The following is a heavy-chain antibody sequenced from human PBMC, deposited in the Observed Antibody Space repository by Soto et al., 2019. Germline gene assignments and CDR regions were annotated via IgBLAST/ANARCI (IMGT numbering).Heavy chain of an antibody. Sequence: GGSLRLSCAASGFTFSIYSMNWVRQAPGKGLEWVSYISSSSDTIYYADSVKGRFTISRDNAKNLLYLQMKSLRAEDTAVYYCARSSTFYDYWGQGTPVTVSS. CDR1: GFTFSIYS. D-gene: IGHD6-6*01. CDR3: ARSSTFYDY. V-gene: IGHV3-48*01. CDR2: ISSSSDTI. J-gene: IGHJ4*02.